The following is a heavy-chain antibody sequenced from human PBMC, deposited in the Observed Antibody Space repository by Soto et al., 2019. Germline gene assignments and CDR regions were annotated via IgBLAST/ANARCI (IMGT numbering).Heavy chain of an antibody. CDR1: GGSITSGGYY. CDR3: ARGCSTWYGDNWLDP. V-gene: IGHV4-31*03. D-gene: IGHD6-13*01. J-gene: IGHJ5*02. CDR2: TYYPGIT. Sequence: VQLRESGPGLVKPSQTLSLTCKVSGGSITSGGYYWSWIRQHPVKDLEWIGYTYYPGITYYNPSIKGRVTISLDTYGSDFSLSLTSVTAADTAIYYCARGCSTWYGDNWLDPWGPGTLVTVSS.